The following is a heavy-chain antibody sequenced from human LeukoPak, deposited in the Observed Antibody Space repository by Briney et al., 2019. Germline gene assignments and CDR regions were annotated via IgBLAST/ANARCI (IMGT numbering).Heavy chain of an antibody. J-gene: IGHJ5*02. CDR1: GGSFSGYY. V-gene: IGHV4-34*01. Sequence: SETLSLTCAVYGGSFSGYYWSWNRQPPGKGLEWIGEINHSGSTNYNPSLKRRVTISVDTSKNQFSLKLSSVTAADTAVYYCARSHDYDIVVVVAATRGGWFDPWGQGTLVTVSS. CDR3: ARSHDYDIVVVVAATRGGWFDP. D-gene: IGHD2-15*01. CDR2: INHSGST.